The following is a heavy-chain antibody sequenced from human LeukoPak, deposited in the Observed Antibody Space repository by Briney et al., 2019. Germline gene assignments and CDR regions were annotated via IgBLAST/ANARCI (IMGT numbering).Heavy chain of an antibody. V-gene: IGHV3-30*18. CDR3: AKDWEGRGYGDYIRDY. D-gene: IGHD4-17*01. CDR2: ISYDGSNK. CDR1: GFTFSSYG. J-gene: IGHJ4*02. Sequence: AGGSLRLSCAASGFTFSSYGMHWVRQAPGKGLEWVAAISYDGSNKYYANSVKGRFTISRDNSKNTLYLQMNSLRAEDTAVYYCAKDWEGRGYGDYIRDYWGQGTLVTVSS.